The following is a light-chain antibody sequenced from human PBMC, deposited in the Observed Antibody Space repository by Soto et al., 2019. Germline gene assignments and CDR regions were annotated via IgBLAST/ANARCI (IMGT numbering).Light chain of an antibody. CDR1: QSMSSY. J-gene: IGKJ5*01. CDR3: QQSYSTTPIT. CDR2: AAS. V-gene: IGKV1-39*01. Sequence: DIQMAQSPSSLSASVGDRATITCRASQSMSSYLNWYQQKPGKAPKLLIYAASSLQSGVPSRFIGSGSGTDFTLTISSLQPEDFATYYCQQSYSTTPITFGQGTRLEIK.